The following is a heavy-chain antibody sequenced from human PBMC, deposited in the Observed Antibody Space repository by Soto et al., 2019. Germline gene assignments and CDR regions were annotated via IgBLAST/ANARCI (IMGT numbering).Heavy chain of an antibody. CDR2: ISAYNGNT. V-gene: IGHV1-18*01. Sequence: ASVKVSCKASGYTFTSYGISWVRQAPGQGLEWMGWISAYNGNTNYAQKLQGRVTMTTDTSTSTAYMELRSLRSDDTAVYYCARASYYDFWSGYYTWSYYYYGMDVWGQGTTVTV. CDR3: ARASYYDFWSGYYTWSYYYYGMDV. D-gene: IGHD3-3*01. J-gene: IGHJ6*02. CDR1: GYTFTSYG.